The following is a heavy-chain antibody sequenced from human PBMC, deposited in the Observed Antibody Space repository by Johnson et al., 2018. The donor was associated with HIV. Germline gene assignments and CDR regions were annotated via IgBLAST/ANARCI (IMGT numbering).Heavy chain of an antibody. J-gene: IGHJ3*02. Sequence: QVQLVESGGGVVQPGRSLRLSCAASGFTFSSYGMSWVRQAPGKGLEWVAVISNDGSFQYYTDSVKGRFTISRDNSKNTLYVEMDSLRAEDTAVYYCVKARGGYWGDDFDIWGQGTMVTVSS. V-gene: IGHV3-30*18. CDR2: ISNDGSFQ. CDR3: VKARGGYWGDDFDI. D-gene: IGHD2-8*02. CDR1: GFTFSSYG.